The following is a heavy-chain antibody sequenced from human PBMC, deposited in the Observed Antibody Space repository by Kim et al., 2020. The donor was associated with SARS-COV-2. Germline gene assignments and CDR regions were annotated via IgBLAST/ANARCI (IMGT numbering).Heavy chain of an antibody. V-gene: IGHV4-39*01. J-gene: IGHJ4*02. CDR2: IYYSGST. CDR3: ARQVRAAGQDGDY. CDR1: GGSISSSSYY. Sequence: SETLSLTCTVSGGSISSSSYYWGWIRQPPGKGLEWIGSIYYSGSTYYNPSLKSRVTISVDTSKNQFSLKLSSVTAADTAVYYCARQVRAAGQDGDYWGQGTLVTVSS. D-gene: IGHD6-13*01.